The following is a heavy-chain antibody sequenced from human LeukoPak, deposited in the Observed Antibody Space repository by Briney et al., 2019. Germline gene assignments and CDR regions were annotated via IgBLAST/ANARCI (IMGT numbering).Heavy chain of an antibody. CDR1: GGSISSGSYY. J-gene: IGHJ6*03. CDR3: ARDSLLPSAMGYYYMDV. D-gene: IGHD2-2*01. V-gene: IGHV4-61*02. Sequence: PSQTLSLTCTVSGGSISSGSYYWGWIRQPARKGLEWIGRIYTSGSTNHNPSLKSRVTISVDTSKNQFSLKLSSVTAADTALYYCARDSLLPSAMGYYYMDVWGKGTTVTVSS. CDR2: IYTSGST.